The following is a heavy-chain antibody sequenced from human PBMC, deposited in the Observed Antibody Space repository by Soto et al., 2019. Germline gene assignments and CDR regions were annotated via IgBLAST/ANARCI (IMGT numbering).Heavy chain of an antibody. CDR1: GGSISSYY. CDR2: IYYSGST. V-gene: IGHV4-59*01. CDR3: ARASPVVAATFGFDP. Sequence: QVQLQESGPGLVKPSETLSLTCTVSGGSISSYYWSWIRQPPGKGLEWIGYIYYSGSTNYNPSLKSRVTISVDTSKNQFSLKLSSVTAADTAVYYCARASPVVAATFGFDPWGQGTLVTVSS. D-gene: IGHD2-15*01. J-gene: IGHJ5*02.